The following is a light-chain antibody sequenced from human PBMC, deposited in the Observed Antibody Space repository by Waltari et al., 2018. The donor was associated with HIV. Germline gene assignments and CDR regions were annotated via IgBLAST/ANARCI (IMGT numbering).Light chain of an antibody. Sequence: SALTQPPSASGTPGQRVTISCSGSTSNIGSNYVFWYQHLPGTAPKLLIHRNDQRPSGVPDRFSGSTSGTSASLAISGLRSEDEADYYCVAWDDSLRGVLFGGGTKVAVL. CDR2: RND. V-gene: IGLV1-47*01. J-gene: IGLJ2*01. CDR3: VAWDDSLRGVL. CDR1: TSNIGSNY.